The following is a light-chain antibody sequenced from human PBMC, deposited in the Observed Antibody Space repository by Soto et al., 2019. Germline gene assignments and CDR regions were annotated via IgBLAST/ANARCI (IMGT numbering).Light chain of an antibody. V-gene: IGKV3-20*01. J-gene: IGKJ5*01. CDR2: GAS. CDR1: QSVSSSY. CDR3: QQYGSSPPVT. Sequence: EIVLTQSPGTLSLSPGERATLSCRASQSVSSSYLAGYQQKPGQAPRLLIYGASGSATGIPDRFSGSGYGKDFALTISSLKSEDFAVYSCQQYGSSPPVTFGQGTRLEIK.